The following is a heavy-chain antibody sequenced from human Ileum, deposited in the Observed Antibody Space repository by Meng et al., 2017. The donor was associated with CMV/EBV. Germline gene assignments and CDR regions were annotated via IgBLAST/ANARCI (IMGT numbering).Heavy chain of an antibody. CDR2: IRHKDDGATT. CDR1: GFTFRNTW. D-gene: IGHD3-10*01. Sequence: EVQLVESGGGLVMPGGSLRVSGAVSGFTFRNTWMTWVRQSPGKGLEWVGLIRHKDDGATTEYAAPVKGRITISRDDSKDTLYLHMNSLKIEDTAVYYCTTDAGSTPYDYCHHWGQGTLVTVSS. V-gene: IGHV3-15*01. CDR3: TTDAGSTPYDYCHH. J-gene: IGHJ4*02.